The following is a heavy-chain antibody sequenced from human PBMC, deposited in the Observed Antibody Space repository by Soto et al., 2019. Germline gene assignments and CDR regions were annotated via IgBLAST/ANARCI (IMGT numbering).Heavy chain of an antibody. CDR2: IYYSGST. J-gene: IGHJ4*02. Sequence: SETLSLTCTVSGGSISSSSYYWGWIRQPPGKGLEWIGSIYYSGSTYYNPSLKSRVTISVDTSKNQFSLKLSSVTDADTAVYYCARLNYDFWSGYPRYFHYWGQGTMVTVS. V-gene: IGHV4-39*01. CDR3: ARLNYDFWSGYPRYFHY. D-gene: IGHD3-3*01. CDR1: GGSISSSSYY.